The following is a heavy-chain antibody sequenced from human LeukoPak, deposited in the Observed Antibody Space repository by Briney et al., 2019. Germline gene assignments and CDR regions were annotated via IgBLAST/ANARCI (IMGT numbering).Heavy chain of an antibody. J-gene: IGHJ6*03. CDR2: ISSSGSTM. Sequence: GGSLRLSCAASGFIFSDYYMSWIRQAPGKGLEWVSYISSSGSTMYYTDSVKGRFTISRDNAKDSLYLQMNSLRAEDTAVYYCARISAAGTRYYYYMDVWGKGTTVTVSS. CDR1: GFIFSDYY. D-gene: IGHD6-13*01. V-gene: IGHV3-11*04. CDR3: ARISAAGTRYYYYMDV.